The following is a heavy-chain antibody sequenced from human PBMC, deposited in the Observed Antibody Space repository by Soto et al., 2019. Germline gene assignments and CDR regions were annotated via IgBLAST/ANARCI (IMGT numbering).Heavy chain of an antibody. V-gene: IGHV4-59*02. CDR3: AKGGVVTAIIDY. CDR2: IYNGGTT. J-gene: IGHJ4*02. Sequence: SETLSLTCTVSGGSVSSYYWSWVRQPSGKRPEWIAYIYNGGTTNYNPSLKSRLTISLDTSKNQFSLKLSSVTAADTAVYYCAKGGVVTAIIDYWGQGTLVTVSS. D-gene: IGHD2-21*02. CDR1: GGSVSSYY.